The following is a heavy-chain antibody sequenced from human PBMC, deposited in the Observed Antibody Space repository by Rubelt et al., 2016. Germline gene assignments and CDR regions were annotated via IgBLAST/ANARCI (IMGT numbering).Heavy chain of an antibody. D-gene: IGHD4-17*01. CDR3: AKVPIRTVTSTFDY. V-gene: IGHV3-23*01. J-gene: IGHJ4*02. CDR1: GFTFSSYA. Sequence: VQLLESGGGLVQPGGSLRLSCAASGFTFSSYAMSWVRQAPGKGLEWVSAISGSGGSTYYADSVKGRFTISEDNSKNTLYLQMSGLRAEDTAVYYCAKVPIRTVTSTFDYWGQGTLVTVSS. CDR2: ISGSGGST.